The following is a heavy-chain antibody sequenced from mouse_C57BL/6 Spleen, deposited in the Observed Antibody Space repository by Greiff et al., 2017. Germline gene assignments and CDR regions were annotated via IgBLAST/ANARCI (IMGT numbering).Heavy chain of an antibody. CDR2: IHPNSGST. CDR1: GYTFTSYW. CDR3: ATITTVVSGAMDY. D-gene: IGHD1-1*01. Sequence: VQLQQPGAELVKPGASVKLSCKASGYTFTSYWMHWVKQRPGQGLEWIGMIHPNSGSTNYNEKFKSKATLTVDKSSSTAYMQLSSLTSEDSAFYYCATITTVVSGAMDYWGQGTSVTVSS. J-gene: IGHJ4*01. V-gene: IGHV1-64*01.